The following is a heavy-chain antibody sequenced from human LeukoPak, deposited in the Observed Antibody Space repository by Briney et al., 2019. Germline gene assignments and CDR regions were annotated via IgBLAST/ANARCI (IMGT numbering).Heavy chain of an antibody. J-gene: IGHJ6*03. CDR2: IYSGGST. CDR1: GFTVSSNY. CDR3: ARIIHYYYYMDV. Sequence: GGSLRLSCAASGFTVSSNYMSWVRQAPRKGLEWVSVIYSGGSTYYADSVKGRFTISRDNSKNTLYLQMNSLRAEDTAVYYCARIIHYYYYMDVWGKGTTVTVSS. V-gene: IGHV3-53*01.